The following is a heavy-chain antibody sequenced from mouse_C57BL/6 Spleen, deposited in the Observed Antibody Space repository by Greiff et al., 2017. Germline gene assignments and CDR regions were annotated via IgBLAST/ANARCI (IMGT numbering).Heavy chain of an antibody. CDR3: AMGYYGSSDY. J-gene: IGHJ2*01. D-gene: IGHD1-1*01. V-gene: IGHV1-69*01. CDR1: GYTFTSYW. CDR2: IDPSDSYT. Sequence: VQLQQPGAALVMPGASVKLSCKASGYTFTSYWMHWVKQRPGQGLEWIGEIDPSDSYTNYNQKFKGKSTLTVDKSSSTAYMQLSSLTSEDSAVXYCAMGYYGSSDYWGQCTTLTVSS.